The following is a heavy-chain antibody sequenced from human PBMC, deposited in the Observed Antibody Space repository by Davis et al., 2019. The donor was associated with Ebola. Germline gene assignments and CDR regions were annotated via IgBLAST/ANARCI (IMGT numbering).Heavy chain of an antibody. CDR1: GYTFTGYY. CDR2: INPNSGGT. D-gene: IGHD3-3*01. J-gene: IGHJ6*02. V-gene: IGHV1-2*02. Sequence: ASVKVSCKASGYTFTGYYMHWVRQAPGQGLEWMGWINPNSGGTNYAQKFQGRVTMTRDTSISTAYMELSRLRSDDTAVYYCARAITIFGVPYRGEIFDYYYGMDVWGQGTTVTVSS. CDR3: ARAITIFGVPYRGEIFDYYYGMDV.